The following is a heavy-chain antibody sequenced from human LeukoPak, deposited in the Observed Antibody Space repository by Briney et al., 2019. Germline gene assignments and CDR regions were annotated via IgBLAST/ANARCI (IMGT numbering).Heavy chain of an antibody. Sequence: GGSLRLSCETSGFPFSDFSMSWVRQAPGKGLEWISTINSGGTSTYYAESVKGRFTISRDNSKNTLYLQMSSLRVEDTAVYYCAKQSYARSLGEGGPGTLVSVSS. J-gene: IGHJ4*02. CDR2: INSGGTST. CDR1: GFPFSDFS. CDR3: AKQSYARSLGE. V-gene: IGHV3-23*01. D-gene: IGHD2-8*01.